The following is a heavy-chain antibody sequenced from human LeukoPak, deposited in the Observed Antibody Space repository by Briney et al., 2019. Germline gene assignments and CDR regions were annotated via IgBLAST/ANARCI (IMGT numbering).Heavy chain of an antibody. CDR1: GFPFSSYA. CDR2: ISDSGGST. Sequence: GGSLRLSCSASGFPFSSYAMHWVRQAPGKGLEYVSAISDSGGSTYYADSVKGRFTISRDNSKNTLYLQMSSLRAEDTAVYYCVVQGWVFRAPTQYYFDYWGQGTLVTVSS. V-gene: IGHV3-64D*09. D-gene: IGHD1-1*01. J-gene: IGHJ4*02. CDR3: VVQGWVFRAPTQYYFDY.